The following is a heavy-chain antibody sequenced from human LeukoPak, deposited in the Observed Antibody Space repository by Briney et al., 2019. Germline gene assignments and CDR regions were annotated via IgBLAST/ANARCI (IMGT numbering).Heavy chain of an antibody. CDR3: ARDSSGWLYLDS. J-gene: IGHJ4*02. CDR2: IYYSGST. D-gene: IGHD6-19*01. V-gene: IGHV4-31*03. CDR1: GGSITSGYYY. Sequence: SQTLYLTCNVSGGSITSGYYYWTWIRHHPGKGLEWIGYIYYSGSTHYNPSLKSRLTISLDTSENQFSLKLTSVTAADTAVYYCARDSSGWLYLDSWGQGTLVTVSS.